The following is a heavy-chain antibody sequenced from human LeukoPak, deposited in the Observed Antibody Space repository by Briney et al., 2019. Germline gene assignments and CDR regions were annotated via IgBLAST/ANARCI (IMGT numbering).Heavy chain of an antibody. D-gene: IGHD4-17*01. CDR3: ARWAPDDYGDQRGAFDI. Sequence: GGSLRLSCAASGFTFSNYGMHWVRQAPGKGLEWVAFLWYDGSNKYYADSVKGRFTIARDNSKNTLYLQMNSLRVEDTAVYYCARWAPDDYGDQRGAFDIWGQGTMVTVSS. V-gene: IGHV3-30*02. J-gene: IGHJ3*02. CDR1: GFTFSNYG. CDR2: LWYDGSNK.